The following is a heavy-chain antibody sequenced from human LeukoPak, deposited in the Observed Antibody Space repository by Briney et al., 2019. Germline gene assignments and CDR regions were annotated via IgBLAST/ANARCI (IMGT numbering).Heavy chain of an antibody. CDR3: ARLRGCSGYAGVFDY. V-gene: IGHV5-51*01. CDR1: GYSFTSYW. D-gene: IGHD5-12*01. Sequence: GESLKISCKGSGYSFTSYWIGWVRQMPGKGLEWMGIIYPGDSDTRYSPSFQGQVTISADKSISTAYLQWSSLKASDTAMYYCARLRGCSGYAGVFDYWGQGTLVTVSS. CDR2: IYPGDSDT. J-gene: IGHJ4*02.